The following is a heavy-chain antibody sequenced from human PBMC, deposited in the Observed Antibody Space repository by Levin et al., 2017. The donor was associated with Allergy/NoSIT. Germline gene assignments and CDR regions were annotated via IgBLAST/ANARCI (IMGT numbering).Heavy chain of an antibody. D-gene: IGHD6-19*01. V-gene: IGHV3-30*18. CDR1: GFTFSSYV. CDR2: TSSDGSDK. Sequence: GESLKISCAASGFTFSSYVMHWVRQAPGKGLEWVTLTSSDGSDKDYADSVQGRFTISRDNSKNTLFLQMNSLRPEDTAVYYCAKDRQQWLVRIFDSWGQGTLVTVSS. J-gene: IGHJ4*02. CDR3: AKDRQQWLVRIFDS.